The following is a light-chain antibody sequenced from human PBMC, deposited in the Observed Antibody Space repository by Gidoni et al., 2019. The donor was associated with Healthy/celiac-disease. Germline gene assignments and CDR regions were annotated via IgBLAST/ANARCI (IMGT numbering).Light chain of an antibody. J-gene: IGKJ2*01. V-gene: IGKV1-8*01. CDR3: QQYYSYPPLYT. CDR2: AAS. Sequence: AIRMTQSPSSFSASTGDRVTITCRASQGISSYLAWYQQKPGKAPKLLIYAASTLQSGVPSRFSGSGSGTDFTLTISCLQSEDFATYYCQQYYSYPPLYTFXQXTKLEIK. CDR1: QGISSY.